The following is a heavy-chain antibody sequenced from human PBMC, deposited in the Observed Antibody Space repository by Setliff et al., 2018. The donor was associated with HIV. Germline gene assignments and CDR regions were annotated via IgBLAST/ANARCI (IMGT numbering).Heavy chain of an antibody. J-gene: IGHJ6*03. Sequence: SETLSLTCTVSGGSISSSSWSWIRQPPGKGLEWIGYLHYSVSSNYNPSLKSRVTISVDTSKNQFSLKLSSVTGADTAVYYCARTPQEVVVVAATRPYYYYYMDVWGKGTTVTVSS. CDR2: LHYSVSS. V-gene: IGHV4-59*08. D-gene: IGHD2-15*01. CDR3: ARTPQEVVVVAATRPYYYYYMDV. CDR1: GGSISSSS.